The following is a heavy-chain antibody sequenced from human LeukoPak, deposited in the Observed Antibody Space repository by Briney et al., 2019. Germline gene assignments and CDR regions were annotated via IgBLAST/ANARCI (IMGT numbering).Heavy chain of an antibody. J-gene: IGHJ6*02. D-gene: IGHD3-10*02. CDR1: GFTFRTLA. Sequence: PGGSPRLSCAASGFTFRTLAMNWVRQAPGKGLEWVSTISDNGRSTHYADSVKGRSTISRDNSKNTLDLQMNSLKAEDTAIYYCAKDVRPGGGGMGVWGQGTTVTVSS. CDR2: ISDNGRST. CDR3: AKDVRPGGGGMGV. V-gene: IGHV3-23*01.